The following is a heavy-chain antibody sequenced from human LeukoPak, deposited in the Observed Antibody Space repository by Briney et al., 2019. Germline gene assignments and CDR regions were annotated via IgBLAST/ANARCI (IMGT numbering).Heavy chain of an antibody. CDR1: GGSFSGYD. V-gene: IGHV4-34*01. Sequence: PSETLSLTCAVYGGSFSGYDWSWIRQPPGKGLEWIGEINHSGSTNYNPSLKSRVTISVDTSKNQFSLKLSSVTAADTAVYYCARAGRYCSGGSCYRSPIDYWGQGTLVTVSS. D-gene: IGHD2-15*01. CDR2: INHSGST. J-gene: IGHJ4*02. CDR3: ARAGRYCSGGSCYRSPIDY.